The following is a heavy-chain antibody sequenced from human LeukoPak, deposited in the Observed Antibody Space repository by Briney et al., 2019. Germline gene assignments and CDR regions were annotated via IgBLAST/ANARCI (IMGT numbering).Heavy chain of an antibody. J-gene: IGHJ4*02. D-gene: IGHD1-7*01. CDR3: AKGASWELLVDPPQF. Sequence: PGGSLRLSCAASGFTFDDYTMHWVRQGPGKSLEWVSLISWDGYTTYYADSVKGRFTISRDSSKNSLYLQMNSLRTEDTAFYYCAKGASWELLVDPPQFWGQGTLVTVSS. CDR2: ISWDGYTT. CDR1: GFTFDDYT. V-gene: IGHV3-43*01.